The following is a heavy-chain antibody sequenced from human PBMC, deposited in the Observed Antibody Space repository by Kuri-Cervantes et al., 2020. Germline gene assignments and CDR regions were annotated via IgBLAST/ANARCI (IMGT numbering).Heavy chain of an antibody. V-gene: IGHV3-21*01. D-gene: IGHD1-26*01. CDR3: ARDKGNSGSYFGNYYYYGMDV. CDR1: GFTFSSYS. Sequence: LPLTCAASGFTFSSYSMNWVRQAPGKGLEWVSSISSSSSYIYYADSVKGRFTISRDNAKNSLYLQMNSLRAEDTAVYYCARDKGNSGSYFGNYYYYGMDVWGQGTTVTVSS. J-gene: IGHJ6*02. CDR2: ISSSSSYI.